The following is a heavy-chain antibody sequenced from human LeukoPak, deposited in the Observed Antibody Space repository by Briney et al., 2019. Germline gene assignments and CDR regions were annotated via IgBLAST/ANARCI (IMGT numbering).Heavy chain of an antibody. CDR2: IYHSGST. V-gene: IGHV4-4*02. Sequence: SETLSLTCAVSGGSISSSNWWSWVRQPPGKGLEWIGEIYHSGSTNYNPSLKSRVTISVDKSKNQFSLKLSSVTAADTAVYYCARDPYYYHYGMDVWGQGTTVTVSS. J-gene: IGHJ6*02. CDR1: GGSISSSNW. CDR3: ARDPYYYHYGMDV.